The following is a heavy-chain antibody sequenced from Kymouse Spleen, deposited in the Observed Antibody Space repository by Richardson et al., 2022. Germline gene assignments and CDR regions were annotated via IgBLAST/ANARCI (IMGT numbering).Heavy chain of an antibody. J-gene: IGHJ6*02. D-gene: IGHD3-10*01. V-gene: IGHV4-39*01. CDR3: AVLWFGERYYYYGMDV. Sequence: QLQLQESGPGLVKPSETLSLTCTVSGGSISSSSYYWGWIRQPPGKGLEWIGSIYYSGSTYYNPSLKSRVTISVDTSKNQFSLKLSSVTAADTAVYYCAVLWFGERYYYYGMDVWGQGTTVTVSS. CDR2: IYYSGST. CDR1: GGSISSSSYY.